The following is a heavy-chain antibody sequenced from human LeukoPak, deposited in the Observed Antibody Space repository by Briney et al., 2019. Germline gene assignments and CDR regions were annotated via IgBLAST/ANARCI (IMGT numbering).Heavy chain of an antibody. CDR3: ARVAGYYYDSSGYYVDAFDI. J-gene: IGHJ3*02. D-gene: IGHD3-22*01. CDR1: GGSISSYH. CDR2: IYYSGST. V-gene: IGHV4-59*01. Sequence: SETLSLTCTVSGGSISSYHWSWIRQPPGKGLECIGYIYYSGSTNYNPSLKSRVTISVDTSKNQFSLKLSSVTAADTAVYYCARVAGYYYDSSGYYVDAFDIWGQGTMVTVSS.